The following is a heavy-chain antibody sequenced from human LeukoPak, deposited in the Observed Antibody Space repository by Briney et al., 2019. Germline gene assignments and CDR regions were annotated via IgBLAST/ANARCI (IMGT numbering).Heavy chain of an antibody. CDR3: AKDGRGDYDILTGYYISFFDY. D-gene: IGHD3-9*01. CDR1: GFTFSSYG. Sequence: PGGSLRLSCAASGFTFSSYGMSWVRQAPGKGLEWVSAISGSGGSTYYADSVKGRLTISRDNSKDTLYLQMNGLRAEDTAVYYCAKDGRGDYDILTGYYISFFDYWGQGTLVTVSS. V-gene: IGHV3-23*01. CDR2: ISGSGGST. J-gene: IGHJ4*02.